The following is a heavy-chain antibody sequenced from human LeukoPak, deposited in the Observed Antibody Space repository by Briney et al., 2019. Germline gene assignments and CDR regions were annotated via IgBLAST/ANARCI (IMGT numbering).Heavy chain of an antibody. Sequence: SETLSLTCTVSGGSISSGGYYWSWIRQHPGKGLELIGYIYYSGSTYYNPSLKSRVTISVDTSKNQFSLKLSSVTAADTAVYYCARAGFSNWFDPWGQGTLVTVSS. CDR2: IYYSGST. J-gene: IGHJ5*02. CDR3: ARAGFSNWFDP. V-gene: IGHV4-31*03. CDR1: GGSISSGGYY. D-gene: IGHD7-27*01.